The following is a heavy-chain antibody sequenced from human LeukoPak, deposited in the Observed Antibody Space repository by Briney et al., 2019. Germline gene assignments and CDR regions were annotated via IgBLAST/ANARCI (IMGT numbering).Heavy chain of an antibody. D-gene: IGHD3-3*01. V-gene: IGHV3-23*01. Sequence: PGGSLRLSCAAPGFTFSSYAMSWVRQAPGKGLEWVSGISGSGGSTDYADSVKGRFTISRDNSKNTLYLQMNSLRAEDTAVYYCATNYDFWSPGVVDYWGQGTLVTVSS. CDR3: ATNYDFWSPGVVDY. CDR1: GFTFSSYA. CDR2: ISGSGGST. J-gene: IGHJ4*02.